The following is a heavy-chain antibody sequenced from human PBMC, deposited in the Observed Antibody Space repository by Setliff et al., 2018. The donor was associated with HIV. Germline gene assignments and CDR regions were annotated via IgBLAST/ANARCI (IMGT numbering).Heavy chain of an antibody. D-gene: IGHD1-26*01. CDR3: ARAHSGSYYYYYYMDV. V-gene: IGHV1-8*02. CDR2: MNPNSGNT. CDR1: GYAFTSYH. J-gene: IGHJ6*03. Sequence: AASVKVSCKASGYAFTSYHINWVRQATGQGLEWMGWMNPNSGNTGYAQKFQGRVTMTRNTSVNTAYMELSSLRSEDTAVYYCARAHSGSYYYYYYMDVWGKGTTVTVSS.